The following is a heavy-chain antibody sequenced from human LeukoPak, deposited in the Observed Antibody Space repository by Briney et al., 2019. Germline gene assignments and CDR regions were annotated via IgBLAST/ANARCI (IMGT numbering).Heavy chain of an antibody. D-gene: IGHD1-14*01. J-gene: IGHJ2*01. CDR1: GVSISTYY. V-gene: IGHV4-59*01. Sequence: SETLSLTCSVSGVSISTYYWSWIRQPPGKGLEWIGFIYYTGSTNYNPSLKSRVTISVDTSKNQFSLQLRSVTAADTAVYFCARITHTSWYFDLWGRGTLVTVSS. CDR2: IYYTGST. CDR3: ARITHTSWYFDL.